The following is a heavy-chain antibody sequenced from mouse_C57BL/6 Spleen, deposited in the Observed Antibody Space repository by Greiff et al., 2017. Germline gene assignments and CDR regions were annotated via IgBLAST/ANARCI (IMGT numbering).Heavy chain of an antibody. D-gene: IGHD3-2*02. Sequence: QVQLKQPGAELVKPGASVKVSCKASGYTFTSYWMHWVKQRPGQGLEWIGRIHPSDSDTNYNQKFKGKATLTVDKSSSTAYMQLSSLTSEDSAVYYCAVSLDSSGPYYAMDYWGQGTSVTVSS. J-gene: IGHJ4*01. CDR1: GYTFTSYW. CDR3: AVSLDSSGPYYAMDY. V-gene: IGHV1-74*01. CDR2: IHPSDSDT.